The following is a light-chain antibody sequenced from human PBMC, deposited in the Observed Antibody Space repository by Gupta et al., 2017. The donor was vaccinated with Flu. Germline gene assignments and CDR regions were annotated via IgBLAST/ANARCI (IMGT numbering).Light chain of an antibody. Sequence: SALTQPASVSGSPGQSLTIPCTGTSSDVGGYNYVSWYQQHPGQAPKLMIYEVSDRPSGVANRFSGSKYGNTAALTISGLQAEDEADYYCSSYTSSSTLVVFGGGTKLTVL. V-gene: IGLV2-14*01. J-gene: IGLJ2*01. CDR2: EVS. CDR1: SSDVGGYNY. CDR3: SSYTSSSTLVV.